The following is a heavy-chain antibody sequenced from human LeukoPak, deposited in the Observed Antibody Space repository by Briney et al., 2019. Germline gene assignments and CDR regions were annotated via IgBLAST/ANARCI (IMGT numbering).Heavy chain of an antibody. CDR3: ARHGYLTTN. J-gene: IGHJ4*02. CDR2: INHSGST. CDR1: GGSFSGYY. D-gene: IGHD3-22*01. Sequence: PSETLSLTCAVYGGSFSGYYWSWIRQPPGKGLEWIGEINHSGSTYYNPSLKSRVTISVDTSKNQFSLKLSSLTAADTAVYYCARHGYLTTNWGQGTLVTVSS. V-gene: IGHV4-34*01.